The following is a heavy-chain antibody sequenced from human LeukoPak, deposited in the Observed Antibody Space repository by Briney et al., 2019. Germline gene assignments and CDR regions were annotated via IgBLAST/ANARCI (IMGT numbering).Heavy chain of an antibody. CDR3: ARDSRYSGYDYYYYMDV. CDR1: GGAFRDHQ. Sequence: SETLSLTCAVYGGAFRDHQWSWIRQPPGKGLEWIGDVERRGYTNYNPSLRGRLTMSVDASKNQISLRLTSVTAADTAVYYCARDSRYSGYDYYYYMDVWGKGTTVTVSS. CDR2: VERRGYT. D-gene: IGHD5-12*01. J-gene: IGHJ6*03. V-gene: IGHV4-34*01.